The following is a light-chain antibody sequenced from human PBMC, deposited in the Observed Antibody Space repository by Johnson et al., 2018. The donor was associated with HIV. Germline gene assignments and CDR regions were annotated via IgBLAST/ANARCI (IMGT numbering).Light chain of an antibody. J-gene: IGLJ1*01. V-gene: IGLV1-51*02. Sequence: QSVLTQPPSVSAAPGQKVTISCSGSSSNIGNNYVSWYQQFPGTAPKLLIYENNKRPSGIPDRFPGSKSGTSATLGITGRQTGDEADYYCGTWDSSLSAAFGTGTKVTVL. CDR3: GTWDSSLSAA. CDR2: ENN. CDR1: SSNIGNNY.